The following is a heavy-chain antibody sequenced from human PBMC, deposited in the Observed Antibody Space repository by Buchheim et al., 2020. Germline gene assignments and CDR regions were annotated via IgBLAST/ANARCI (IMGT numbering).Heavy chain of an antibody. CDR3: AREFRFLEWLFSSGDYYGMDV. CDR2: IKQDGSEK. Sequence: EVQLVESGGGLVQPGGSLRLSCAASGFTFSSYWMSWVRQAPGKGLEWVANIKQDGSEKYYVDSVKGRFTISRDKAKNSLYLQMNSLRAEDTAVYYCAREFRFLEWLFSSGDYYGMDVWGQGTT. J-gene: IGHJ6*02. CDR1: GFTFSSYW. V-gene: IGHV3-7*01. D-gene: IGHD3-3*01.